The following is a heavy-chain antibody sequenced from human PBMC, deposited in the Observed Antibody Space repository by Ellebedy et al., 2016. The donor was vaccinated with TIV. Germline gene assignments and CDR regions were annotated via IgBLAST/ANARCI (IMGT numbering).Heavy chain of an antibody. J-gene: IGHJ4*02. CDR1: GFTFSSYA. Sequence: GESLKISCAASGFTFSSYAMTWVRQAPGKGLEWVSGISGGAGSTVYAESVRGRFTISRDNSKNTLYLQMNSLRDEDTAVYYCARALYYYDSSGSDYWGQGTLVTVSS. CDR2: ISGGAGST. V-gene: IGHV3-23*01. CDR3: ARALYYYDSSGSDY. D-gene: IGHD3-22*01.